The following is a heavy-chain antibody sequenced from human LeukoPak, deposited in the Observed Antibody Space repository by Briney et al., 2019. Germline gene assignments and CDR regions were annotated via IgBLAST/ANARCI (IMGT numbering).Heavy chain of an antibody. Sequence: PSQTLSLTCTVSGGSISSGSYYWSWIRQPAGKGLEWIGRIYTSGSTNYNPSLKSRVTISVDTSKNQFSLKLSSVTAADTAVYYCAHYNYYDRAKYFQHWGQGTLVTVSS. CDR1: GGSISSGSYY. J-gene: IGHJ1*01. D-gene: IGHD3-22*01. CDR3: AHYNYYDRAKYFQH. V-gene: IGHV4-61*02. CDR2: IYTSGST.